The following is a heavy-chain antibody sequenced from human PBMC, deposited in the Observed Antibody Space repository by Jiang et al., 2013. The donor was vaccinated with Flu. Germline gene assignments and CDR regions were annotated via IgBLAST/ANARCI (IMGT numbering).Heavy chain of an antibody. V-gene: IGHV1-18*01. CDR2: ISAYNGNT. J-gene: IGHJ4*02. CDR3: ARRGSLWYYFDY. D-gene: IGHD5-18*01. Sequence: TFTSYGISWVRQAPGQGLEWMGWISAYNGNTNYAQKLQGRVTMTTDTSTSTAYMELRSLRSDDTAVYYCARRGSLWYYFDYWGQGTLVTVSS. CDR1: TFTSYG.